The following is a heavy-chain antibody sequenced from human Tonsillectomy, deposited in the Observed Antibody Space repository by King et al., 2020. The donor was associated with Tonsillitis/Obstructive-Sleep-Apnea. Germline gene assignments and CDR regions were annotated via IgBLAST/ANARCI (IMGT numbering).Heavy chain of an antibody. Sequence: TLKESGPALVKPTQTLTLTCTFSGFSLSSSGMCVSWIRQPPGKALEWLARIDWDDDKYYSTSLKTRLTISKDTPKNQVVLTMTNMDPVDTATYYCARILIAAAGGNDAFDIWGQGTMVTVSS. CDR3: ARILIAAAGGNDAFDI. D-gene: IGHD6-13*01. CDR2: IDWDDDK. V-gene: IGHV2-70*11. CDR1: GFSLSSSGMC. J-gene: IGHJ3*02.